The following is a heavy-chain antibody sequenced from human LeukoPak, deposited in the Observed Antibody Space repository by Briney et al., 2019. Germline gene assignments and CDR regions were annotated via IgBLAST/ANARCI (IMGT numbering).Heavy chain of an antibody. V-gene: IGHV3-23*01. CDR1: GFRFRDYT. J-gene: IGHJ4*02. Sequence: GGSLRLSCAASGFRFRDYTVNWIRQAPGKGLERVSGIYGSGGGQTYYADSVRRRLMISRDDSMNLVFLHMDWLRVRDAGLYYCAKDVKSDGVWDIDHWGQGTVVTVS. CDR2: IYGSGGGQT. D-gene: IGHD4-17*01. CDR3: AKDVKSDGVWDIDH.